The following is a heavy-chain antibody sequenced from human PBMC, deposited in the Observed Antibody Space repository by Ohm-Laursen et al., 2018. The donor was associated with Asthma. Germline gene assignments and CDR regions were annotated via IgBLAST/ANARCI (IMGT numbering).Heavy chain of an antibody. CDR3: VRDVVDRFDY. CDR2: IYIGNT. V-gene: IGHV1-18*04. Sequence: ASVKVSCKASGYSVTSYAFSWVRQAPGQRPEWMGWIYIGNTNYAPNFRDRITMTTDTSTNTAYMELRCLTSDDTAVYYCVRDVVDRFDYWGQGSLVIVSS. D-gene: IGHD2-21*01. J-gene: IGHJ4*02. CDR1: GYSVTSYA.